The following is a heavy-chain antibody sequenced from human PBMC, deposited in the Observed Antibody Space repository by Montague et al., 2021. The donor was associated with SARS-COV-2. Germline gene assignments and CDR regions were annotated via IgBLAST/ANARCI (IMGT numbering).Heavy chain of an antibody. Sequence: SLRLSCAASGFTFSSYAMHWVRQAPGKGLEWVSGIGGGAGSTFYADSVRGRFIISRDISKNTLYLQMDSLRVGDTAVYYCAKKSTGQHLANFDYWGQGTLVTVSS. D-gene: IGHD6-13*01. CDR3: AKKSTGQHLANFDY. V-gene: IGHV3-23*01. J-gene: IGHJ4*02. CDR2: IGGGAGST. CDR1: GFTFSSYA.